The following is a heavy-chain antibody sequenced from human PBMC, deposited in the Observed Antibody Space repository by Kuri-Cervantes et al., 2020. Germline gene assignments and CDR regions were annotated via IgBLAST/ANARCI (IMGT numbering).Heavy chain of an antibody. CDR1: GFTFSSYG. CDR3: ARSMWFGEFGFYYYYGMDV. Sequence: GGSLRLSCAASGFTFSSYGMHWVRQAPGKGLEWVAVISYDGSNKYYADSVKGRFTISRDNSKNTLYLQMNSLRAEVTAVYYCARSMWFGEFGFYYYYGMDVWGQGTTVTVSS. V-gene: IGHV3-30*03. D-gene: IGHD3-10*01. CDR2: ISYDGSNK. J-gene: IGHJ6*02.